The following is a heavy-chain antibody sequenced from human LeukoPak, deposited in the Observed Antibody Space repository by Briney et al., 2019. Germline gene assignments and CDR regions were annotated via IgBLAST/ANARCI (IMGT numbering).Heavy chain of an antibody. CDR1: GGSIYSSNSY. Sequence: PSETLSLTCTVSGGSIYSSNSYWAWIRQPPGKGLEWIGSILYGGSIFYNPSLKRRVTISVDTSKNQFSLKLSSVAAADTAVYYCARGGYYYGSGSLYYFDYWGQGTLVTVSS. J-gene: IGHJ4*02. D-gene: IGHD3-10*01. CDR3: ARGGYYYGSGSLYYFDY. V-gene: IGHV4-39*07. CDR2: ILYGGSI.